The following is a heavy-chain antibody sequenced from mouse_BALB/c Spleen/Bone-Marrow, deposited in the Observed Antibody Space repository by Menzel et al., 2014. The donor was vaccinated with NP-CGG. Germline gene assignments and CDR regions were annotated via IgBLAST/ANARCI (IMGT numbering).Heavy chain of an antibody. J-gene: IGHJ3*01. CDR1: GYTFTDYE. CDR2: VHPGSGGA. Sequence: QVQLQQSGAELVRPGASVKLSCKALGYTFTDYEMHWVKQTPVHGLEWIGTVHPGSGGAAYNQKFKGKATLTADKSSSTAYMELSSLTSEDSAVYYCTREGLQGAGFAYWGQGTLVTVSA. D-gene: IGHD2-4*01. V-gene: IGHV1-15*01. CDR3: TREGLQGAGFAY.